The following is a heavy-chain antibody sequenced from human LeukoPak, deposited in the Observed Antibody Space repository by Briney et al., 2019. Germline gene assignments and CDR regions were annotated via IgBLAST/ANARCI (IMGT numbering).Heavy chain of an antibody. J-gene: IGHJ4*02. CDR1: GFTFSNYG. Sequence: GGSLRLSCLASGFTFSNYGMHWVRQAPGKGLEWVAVISYDGSNKYYADSVKGRFTISRDNSKNTLYLQMNSLRAEDTAVYYCAKDAYSSGWYRFDYWGRGTLVTVSS. CDR2: ISYDGSNK. V-gene: IGHV3-30*18. CDR3: AKDAYSSGWYRFDY. D-gene: IGHD6-19*01.